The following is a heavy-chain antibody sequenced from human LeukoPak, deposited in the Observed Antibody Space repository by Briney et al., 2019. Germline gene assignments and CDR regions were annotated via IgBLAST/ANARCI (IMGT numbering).Heavy chain of an antibody. V-gene: IGHV3-21*01. CDR1: GFTFSSYS. CDR2: ISTSSSYI. J-gene: IGHJ4*02. CDR3: ARDYNWGTDY. Sequence: GGSLRLSCAAYGFTFSSYSMNWVRQAPGKGLEWVSFISTSSSYIYYADSVKGRFTLSRDNSKNTVDLQMNSLRAEDTALYYCARDYNWGTDYWGQGTLVTVSS. D-gene: IGHD7-27*01.